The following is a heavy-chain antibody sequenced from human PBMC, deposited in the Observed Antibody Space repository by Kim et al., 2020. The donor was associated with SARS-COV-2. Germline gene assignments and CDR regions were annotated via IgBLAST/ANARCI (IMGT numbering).Heavy chain of an antibody. J-gene: IGHJ6*02. V-gene: IGHV3-21*01. D-gene: IGHD3-10*01. CDR2: ISSSSSYI. CDR1: GFTFSSYS. CDR3: ARDRFDYGSGSYPGGYYYYYGMDV. Sequence: GGSLRLSCAASGFTFSSYSMNWVRQAPGKGLEWVSSISSSSSYIYYADSVKGRITISRDNAKNSLYLQMNILRAEDTTVYYCARDRFDYGSGSYPGGYYYYYGMDVWGQGTTVTVSS.